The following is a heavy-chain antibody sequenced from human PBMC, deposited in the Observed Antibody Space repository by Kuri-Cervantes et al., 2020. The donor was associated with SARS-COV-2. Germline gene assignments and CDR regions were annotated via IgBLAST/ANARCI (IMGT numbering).Heavy chain of an antibody. CDR1: GGSISSGDYY. CDR2: IYYSGST. CDR3: ARDNQDSSWISGFPDYYYYYYMDV. D-gene: IGHD6-6*01. J-gene: IGHJ6*03. V-gene: IGHV4-30-4*08. Sequence: SETLSLTCTVSGGSISSGDYYWSWIRQPPGKGLEWIGYIYYSGSTYYNPSLKSRVTISVDTSKNQFSLKLSSVTAADTAVYYCARDNQDSSWISGFPDYYYYYYMDVWGKGTTVTVSS.